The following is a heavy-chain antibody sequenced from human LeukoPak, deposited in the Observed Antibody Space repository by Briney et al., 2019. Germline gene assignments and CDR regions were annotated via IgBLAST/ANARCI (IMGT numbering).Heavy chain of an antibody. CDR3: VRDRGYSTFDY. Sequence: GGSLRLSCEASGFVFGHSWMSWVRQAPGKGLEWVANINLDGSEINYLDSLTGRLTISRDNANDSLYLQMNGLRAEDTAVYLCVRDRGYSTFDYWGQGTLVTVSS. V-gene: IGHV3-7*03. CDR2: INLDGSEI. J-gene: IGHJ4*02. D-gene: IGHD3-22*01. CDR1: GFVFGHSW.